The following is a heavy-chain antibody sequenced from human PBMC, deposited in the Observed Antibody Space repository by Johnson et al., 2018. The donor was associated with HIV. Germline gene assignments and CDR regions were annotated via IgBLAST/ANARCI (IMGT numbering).Heavy chain of an antibody. D-gene: IGHD2-2*01. Sequence: VQLVESGGGLVQPGGSLRLSCAASGFTHSAYWMTWVRQAPGKGLEWVANIKKDGSEKNYVDSVKGRFTISRDNAKNSLYLQMNSLRVEDTAVYYCVRTLKYGSIATCSDAFDIWGQGTMGTVSS. CDR2: IKKDGSEK. V-gene: IGHV3-7*05. J-gene: IGHJ3*02. CDR1: GFTHSAYW. CDR3: VRTLKYGSIATCSDAFDI.